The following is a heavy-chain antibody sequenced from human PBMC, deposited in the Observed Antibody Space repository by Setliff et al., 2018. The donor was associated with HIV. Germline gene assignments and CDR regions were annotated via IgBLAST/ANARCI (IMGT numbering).Heavy chain of an antibody. CDR1: GYSIRSGYY. Sequence: SETLSLTCAVSGYSIRSGYYWSWIRQPPGKGLEWIGEINHSGSTNYNPSLKSRVTISVDTSKNQFSLKLSSVTAADTAVYYCARGKGRFVYWGQGTLVTVSS. CDR3: ARGKGRFVY. CDR2: INHSGST. V-gene: IGHV4-34*01. J-gene: IGHJ4*02.